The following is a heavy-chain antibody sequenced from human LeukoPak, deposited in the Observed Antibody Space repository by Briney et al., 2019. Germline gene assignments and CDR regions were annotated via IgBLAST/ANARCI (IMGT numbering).Heavy chain of an antibody. V-gene: IGHV3-52*01. CDR1: GFTFSSSW. Sequence: GGSLRLSCAASGFTFSSSWMHWVCQAPEKGLEWVADIKCDGSEKYYVDSVKGRLTISRDNAKNSLYLQVNSLRAEDMTVYYCARDKRVAVAGTYIYYYYMDVWGNGTTVTISS. D-gene: IGHD6-19*01. J-gene: IGHJ6*03. CDR2: IKCDGSEK. CDR3: ARDKRVAVAGTYIYYYYMDV.